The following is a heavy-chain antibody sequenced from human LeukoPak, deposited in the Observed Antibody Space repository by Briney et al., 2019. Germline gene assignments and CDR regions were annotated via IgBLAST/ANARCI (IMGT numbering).Heavy chain of an antibody. J-gene: IGHJ4*02. V-gene: IGHV1-8*01. D-gene: IGHD1-7*01. CDR2: MNPNSGNT. CDR1: GYTFTSYD. Sequence: GASVKVSCKASGYTFTSYDIYWVRQATGQGLEWMGWMNPNSGNTGCAQKFQGRVTMTRNTSISTAYMELSSLRSEDTAVYYWARRIAESGTTLGYWGQGTLVTVSS. CDR3: ARRIAESGTTLGY.